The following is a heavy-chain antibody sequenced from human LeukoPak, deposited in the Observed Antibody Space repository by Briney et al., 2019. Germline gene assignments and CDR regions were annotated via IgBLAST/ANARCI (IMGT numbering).Heavy chain of an antibody. CDR3: ARGSSVAGYDFWSGYDWYDP. V-gene: IGHV1-69*13. J-gene: IGHJ5*02. CDR1: GGTFSSYA. Sequence: SVKVSCKASGGTFSSYAISWVRQAPGQGLEWMGGIIPIFGTANYAQKFQGRVTITADESTSTAYMELSSLRSEDTAVYYCARGSSVAGYDFWSGYDWYDPWGQGTLVTVSS. CDR2: IIPIFGTA. D-gene: IGHD3-3*01.